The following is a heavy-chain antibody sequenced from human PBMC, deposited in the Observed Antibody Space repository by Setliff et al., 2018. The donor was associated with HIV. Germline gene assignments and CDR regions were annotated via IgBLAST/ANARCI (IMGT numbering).Heavy chain of an antibody. Sequence: KPGGSLSLSCAASGFTFSNSWMTWVRQAPGKGLEWVGRIKTKTQRGTTDYAAPAKGRFIISRDDSKNTLYLQMNSLRSEDTAVYYCVTGVGTSSVDYWGQGTMVTVSS. J-gene: IGHJ4*02. D-gene: IGHD3-22*01. CDR3: VTGVGTSSVDY. CDR2: IKTKTQRGTT. CDR1: GFTFSNSW. V-gene: IGHV3-15*01.